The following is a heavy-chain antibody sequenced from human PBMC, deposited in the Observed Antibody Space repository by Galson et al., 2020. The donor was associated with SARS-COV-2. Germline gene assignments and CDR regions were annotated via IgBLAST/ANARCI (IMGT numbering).Heavy chain of an antibody. CDR3: AKDGATVAGDSNWFDP. Sequence: SCAASGFTFSNYAMTWVRQAPGKGLEWVSSVSGSGRTTDYADSVKGRFSVSRDNSKNTLYVQMNSLRAEDTAVYYCAKDGATVAGDSNWFDPWGQGTLVTVSS. V-gene: IGHV3-23*01. CDR2: VSGSGRTT. CDR1: GFTFSNYA. J-gene: IGHJ5*02. D-gene: IGHD6-19*01.